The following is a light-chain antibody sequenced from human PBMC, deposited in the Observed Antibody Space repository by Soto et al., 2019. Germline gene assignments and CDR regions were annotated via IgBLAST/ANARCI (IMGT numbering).Light chain of an antibody. CDR3: QQRSNWTQT. CDR1: QSVSSY. V-gene: IGKV3-11*01. CDR2: DAS. Sequence: EIVLTQSPATLSLSPGERATLSCRASQSVSSYLAWYQQKPGQAPRLLIYDASNRATGIPGRFSGSGSGTDFTLTISSLEPEDFAVYYCQQRSNWTQTFGQGTKLEIK. J-gene: IGKJ2*01.